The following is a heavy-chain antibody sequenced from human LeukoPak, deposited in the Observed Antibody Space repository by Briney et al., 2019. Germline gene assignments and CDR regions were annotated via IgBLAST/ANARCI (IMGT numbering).Heavy chain of an antibody. D-gene: IGHD3-3*01. V-gene: IGHV3-23*01. CDR3: ARDERLLSFLK. J-gene: IGHJ4*02. Sequence: GGSLRLSCAASAFTFSSYSMNWVRQAPGKGLEWVSGITGSGGSTYYADSVKGRFTISRDNSKNTLYLQMNSLRAEDTAIYYCARDERLLSFLKWGQGTLVTVSS. CDR1: AFTFSSYS. CDR2: ITGSGGST.